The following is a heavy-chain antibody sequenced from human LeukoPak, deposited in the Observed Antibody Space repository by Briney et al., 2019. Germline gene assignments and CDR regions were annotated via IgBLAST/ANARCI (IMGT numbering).Heavy chain of an antibody. Sequence: SETLSLTCAVYGGSFSGYYWSWIRQPPGKGLEWMGEINHSGSTNYNPSLKSRVTISVDTSTNQFSLNLSTVTAADTPVYYCGRVPVVTMVRTRSGYYFYMDVWGKGTTVTVSS. V-gene: IGHV4-34*01. CDR1: GGSFSGYY. J-gene: IGHJ6*03. CDR2: INHSGST. CDR3: GRVPVVTMVRTRSGYYFYMDV. D-gene: IGHD3-10*01.